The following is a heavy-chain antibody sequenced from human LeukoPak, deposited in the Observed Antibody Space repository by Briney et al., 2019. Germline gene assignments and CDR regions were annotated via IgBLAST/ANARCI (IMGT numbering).Heavy chain of an antibody. V-gene: IGHV3-74*01. CDR1: GFTFSSYW. CDR2: INSDGSST. Sequence: GGSLRLSCAASGFTFSSYWMHWVRQAPGKGLVWVSRINSDGSSTSYADSVKGLFTISRDNAKNTLYLQMSSLTAEDTAIYYCARDQAYRADYWGQGTLVTVSS. D-gene: IGHD3-16*02. J-gene: IGHJ4*02. CDR3: ARDQAYRADY.